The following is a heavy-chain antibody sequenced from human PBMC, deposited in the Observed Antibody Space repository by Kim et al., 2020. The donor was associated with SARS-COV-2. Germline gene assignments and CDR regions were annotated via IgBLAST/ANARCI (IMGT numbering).Heavy chain of an antibody. D-gene: IGHD3-10*01. V-gene: IGHV1-46*01. CDR3: ARGSGTGALDY. Sequence: TSYATKFQGRVTMTRDTSTSTVYMELSSLRSEDTAVYYCARGSGTGALDYWGQGTLVTVSS. J-gene: IGHJ4*02. CDR2: T.